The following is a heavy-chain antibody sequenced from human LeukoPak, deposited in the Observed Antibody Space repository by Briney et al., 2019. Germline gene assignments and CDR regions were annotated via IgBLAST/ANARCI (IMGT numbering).Heavy chain of an antibody. V-gene: IGHV4-4*07. D-gene: IGHD3-22*01. CDR1: GGSIGWDY. CDR3: AREEYFQDSNGYSYYFHS. J-gene: IGHJ4*02. Sequence: PLEALSLTCTVSGGSIGWDYWSWIRQSAGKGLEWIGRIYKSGSTNYNPSFRRRVTMSVDTSKNQFSLHVTSVTAADTAVYYCAREEYFQDSNGYSYYFHSWGQGSLVTVSS. CDR2: IYKSGST.